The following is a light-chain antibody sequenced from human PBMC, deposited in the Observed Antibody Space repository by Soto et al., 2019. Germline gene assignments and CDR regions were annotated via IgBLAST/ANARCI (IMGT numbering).Light chain of an antibody. J-gene: IGKJ1*01. CDR3: QQYFEWPPMT. CDR2: GAS. V-gene: IGKV3-15*01. Sequence: VLMTQSPATLSGSPGEKATLSVWAIDTVATNLAWYQQKPGQAPRLLISGASTRAAGISDRFRGSGSGTEFTLTISSLRSEDSGIYYCQQYFEWPPMTFGQGTQVDIK. CDR1: DTVATN.